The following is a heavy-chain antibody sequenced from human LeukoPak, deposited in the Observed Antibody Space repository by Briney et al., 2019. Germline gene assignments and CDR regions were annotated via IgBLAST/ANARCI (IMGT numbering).Heavy chain of an antibody. V-gene: IGHV4-31*03. CDR3: ARSRAYYGSGSYYNGRMDV. Sequence: PSQTLSLTCTVSGGSISSGGYYWSWIRQHPGKGLEWIGYIYYSGSTYYNPSLKSRVTISVDTSKNQFSLKLSSVTAADTAVYYRARSRAYYGSGSYYNGRMDVWGKGTTVTVSS. D-gene: IGHD3-10*01. CDR2: IYYSGST. CDR1: GGSISSGGYY. J-gene: IGHJ6*04.